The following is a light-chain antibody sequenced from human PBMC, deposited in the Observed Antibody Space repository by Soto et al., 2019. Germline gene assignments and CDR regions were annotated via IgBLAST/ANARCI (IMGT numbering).Light chain of an antibody. V-gene: IGKV3-11*01. Sequence: EIVLTQSPATLSLSPGERATLSCRASQSVGTYLVWYQQKPGQAPRLLIYDASKRAIGIPDRFSGSGSGTAFTLTISSLEPGDSAVYYCQQRRAWPRVFGGGTRME. CDR1: QSVGTY. J-gene: IGKJ4*01. CDR2: DAS. CDR3: QQRRAWPRV.